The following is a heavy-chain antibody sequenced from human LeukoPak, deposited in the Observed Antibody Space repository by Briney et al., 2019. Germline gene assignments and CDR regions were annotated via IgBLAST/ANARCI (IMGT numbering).Heavy chain of an antibody. CDR3: ARDLKGDIVVVPAAILYYYYYYMDV. CDR2: IKQDGSEK. Sequence: GGSLRLSCAASGFTFNSYWMSWVRQAPGKGLEWVANIKQDGSEKYYVDSVRGRFTISRDNAKNSLYLQMNSLRAEDTAVYYCARDLKGDIVVVPAAILYYYYYYMDVWGKGTTVTISS. J-gene: IGHJ6*03. D-gene: IGHD2-2*01. CDR1: GFTFNSYW. V-gene: IGHV3-7*01.